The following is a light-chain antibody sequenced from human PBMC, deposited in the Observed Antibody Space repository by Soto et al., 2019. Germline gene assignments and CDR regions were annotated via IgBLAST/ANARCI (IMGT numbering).Light chain of an antibody. J-gene: IGLJ2*01. Sequence: QSVLTQPPSASGTPGQRVTISCSGSSSNIGSNTVNWYQQLPGTAPKLLIYNNNQRPSGVPDRLSGSKSGTSASLAISGLQSEDEADYYCAAWDASLNGVVFGGGTQLTVL. CDR2: NNN. V-gene: IGLV1-44*01. CDR1: SSNIGSNT. CDR3: AAWDASLNGVV.